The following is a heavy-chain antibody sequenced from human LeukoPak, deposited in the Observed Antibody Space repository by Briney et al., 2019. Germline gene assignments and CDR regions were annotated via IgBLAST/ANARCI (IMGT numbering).Heavy chain of an antibody. CDR3: ARDWLSTGNDY. Sequence: ASVKVSCKXSGYTFTSYYMHWVRQAPGQGLEWIGIINPSGGSTSYAQKFQGGVTMTRDTSTSTVYMELSSLSSEDTAVYYCARDWLSTGNDYWGQGTLVTVSS. D-gene: IGHD5/OR15-5a*01. CDR1: GYTFTSYY. V-gene: IGHV1-46*01. CDR2: INPSGGST. J-gene: IGHJ4*02.